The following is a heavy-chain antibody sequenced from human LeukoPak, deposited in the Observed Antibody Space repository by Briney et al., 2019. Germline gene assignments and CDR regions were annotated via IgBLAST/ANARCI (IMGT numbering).Heavy chain of an antibody. V-gene: IGHV3-7*03. CDR1: GFTFSNYA. D-gene: IGHD6-13*01. CDR3: ARGSSSWYGSRLWFDP. J-gene: IGHJ5*02. CDR2: IKQDGSEK. Sequence: GGSLRLSCAASGFTFSNYAMSWVRQAPGKGLEWVANIKQDGSEKYYVDSVKGRFTISRDNAKNSLYLQMNSLKAEDTAVYYCARGSSSWYGSRLWFDPWGQGTLVTVSS.